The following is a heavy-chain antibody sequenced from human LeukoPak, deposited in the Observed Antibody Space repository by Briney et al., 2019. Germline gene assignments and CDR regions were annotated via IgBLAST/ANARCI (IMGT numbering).Heavy chain of an antibody. J-gene: IGHJ4*02. V-gene: IGHV3-11*01. D-gene: IGHD3-22*01. CDR1: GFTFSYYY. CDR2: ISGSGSTI. CDR3: ARDLDYYDTSGY. Sequence: GGSLRLSCAASGFTFSYYYMSWIRQAPGKGLEWVSYISGSGSTIYYADSVKGRFTISRDNAKNSLYLQMNSLRAGDTAVYYCARDLDYYDTSGYWGQGTLVTVSS.